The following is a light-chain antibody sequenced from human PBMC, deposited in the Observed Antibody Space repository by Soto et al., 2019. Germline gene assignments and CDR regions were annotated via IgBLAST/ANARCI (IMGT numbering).Light chain of an antibody. CDR3: RSYAGSNNPHVV. Sequence: QSALTQPPSASGSPGQSVTISCTGTSSDVGGYNYVSWYQQHPGKAPKLMIYEVSKRPSGVPYRFSGSKSGNTASLTVSGLQAEDEADYYCRSYAGSNNPHVVFGGGTKLTVL. CDR1: SSDVGGYNY. J-gene: IGLJ2*01. V-gene: IGLV2-8*01. CDR2: EVS.